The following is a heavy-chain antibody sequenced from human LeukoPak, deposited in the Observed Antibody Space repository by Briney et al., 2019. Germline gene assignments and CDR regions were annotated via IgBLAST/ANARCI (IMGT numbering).Heavy chain of an antibody. CDR1: GHTFTGYY. V-gene: IGHV1-2*02. D-gene: IGHD3-9*01. J-gene: IGHJ4*02. CDR3: ARDSDILTGYSLYYFDY. Sequence: GASVKVSCKASGHTFTGYYMHWVRQAPGQGLEWMGWINPNSGGTNYAQKFQGRVTMTRDTSISTAYMELSRLRSDDTAVYYCARDSDILTGYSLYYFDYWGQGTLVTVSS. CDR2: INPNSGGT.